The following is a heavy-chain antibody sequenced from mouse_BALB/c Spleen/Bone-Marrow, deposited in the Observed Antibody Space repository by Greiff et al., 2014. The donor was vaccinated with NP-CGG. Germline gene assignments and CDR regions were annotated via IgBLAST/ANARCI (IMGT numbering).Heavy chain of an antibody. CDR3: ARDGNYAY. Sequence: EVQRVESGGGLVKPGGSLKLSCAASGFTFSDYYMYWVRQTPEKRLEWVATISDGGSYTYYPDSVKGRFTISRDNAKNNLYLLMSSLKSEDTAMYYCARDGNYAYWGQGTLVTVSA. D-gene: IGHD2-1*01. J-gene: IGHJ3*01. CDR2: ISDGGSYT. V-gene: IGHV5-4*02. CDR1: GFTFSDYY.